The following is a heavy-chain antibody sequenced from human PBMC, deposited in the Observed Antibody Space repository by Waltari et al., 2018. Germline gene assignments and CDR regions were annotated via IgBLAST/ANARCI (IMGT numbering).Heavy chain of an antibody. D-gene: IGHD3-9*01. CDR2: MSTNSGNT. V-gene: IGHV1-8*01. CDR1: GYTFTSYD. Sequence: QVQLVQSGAEVKKPGASVKVSCKASGYTFTSYDINWVRQAPGQGLEWMGWMSTNSGNTGDAQKFQGRVTMTRNTSISTAYMELSSLRSEETAVYYCARGSGTGWPHYWGQGTLVTVSS. J-gene: IGHJ4*02. CDR3: ARGSGTGWPHY.